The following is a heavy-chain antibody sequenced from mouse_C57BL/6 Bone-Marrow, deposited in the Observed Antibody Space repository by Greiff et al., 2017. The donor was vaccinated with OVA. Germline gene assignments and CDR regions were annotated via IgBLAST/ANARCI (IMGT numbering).Heavy chain of an antibody. Sequence: VQLQQSGPVLVKPGASVKMSCKASGYTFTDYYMNWVKQSHGKSLEWIGVINPYNGGTSYNQKFKGKATLTVDQSSSTAYMELNSLTSEDSAVYYCAREGVYYDYDDDYWGQGTTLTVSS. J-gene: IGHJ2*01. CDR3: AREGVYYDYDDDY. D-gene: IGHD2-4*01. V-gene: IGHV1-19*01. CDR2: INPYNGGT. CDR1: GYTFTDYY.